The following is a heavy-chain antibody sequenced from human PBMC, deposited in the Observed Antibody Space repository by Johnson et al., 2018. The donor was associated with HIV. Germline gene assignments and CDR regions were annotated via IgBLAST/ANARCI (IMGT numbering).Heavy chain of an antibody. CDR1: GFTVSSNY. CDR3: ARDWLEGGSPSDDAFDI. D-gene: IGHD6-6*01. CDR2: IYSGGST. V-gene: IGHV3-66*02. J-gene: IGHJ3*02. Sequence: VQLVESGGVVVQPGGSLRLSCAASGFTVSSNYMSWVRQAPGKGLEWVSVIYSGGSTYYADSVKGRFTIPRDNSKNTLYRQMNSLRAEDTAVYYWARDWLEGGSPSDDAFDICGQGTMVTVSS.